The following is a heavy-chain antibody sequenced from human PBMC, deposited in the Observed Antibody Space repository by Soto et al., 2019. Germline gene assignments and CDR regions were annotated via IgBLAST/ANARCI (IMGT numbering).Heavy chain of an antibody. CDR2: IYHSGGT. Sequence: NPSETLSLTCTVSGGSISSGGYSWNWIRQAPGKGLEWIGYIYHSGGTDYNPSLKSRVTISVDKSKNQFSLNLTSVTAADTAVYFCARDSLHGYYFDDWGQGILVTVSS. D-gene: IGHD3-3*01. J-gene: IGHJ4*02. CDR1: GGSISSGGYS. CDR3: ARDSLHGYYFDD. V-gene: IGHV4-30-2*01.